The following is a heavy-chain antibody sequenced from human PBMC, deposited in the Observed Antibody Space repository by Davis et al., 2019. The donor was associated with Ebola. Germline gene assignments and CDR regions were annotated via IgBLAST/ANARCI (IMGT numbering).Heavy chain of an antibody. Sequence: PGGSLRLSCAASGVTIGKSGIHWVRQAPGKGLEWVAVMWSDGVTAHYGDSVKGRFLISRDNSRNTAYLLLNKVTVEDTAVYYCAKDFRNMAGGEYWGQGTLVTVSS. V-gene: IGHV3-33*03. CDR2: MWSDGVTA. D-gene: IGHD5-24*01. CDR3: AKDFRNMAGGEY. J-gene: IGHJ4*02. CDR1: GVTIGKSG.